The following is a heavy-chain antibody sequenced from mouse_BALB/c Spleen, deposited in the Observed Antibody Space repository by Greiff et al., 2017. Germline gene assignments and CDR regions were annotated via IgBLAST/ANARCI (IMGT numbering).Heavy chain of an antibody. CDR3: ARWGGYYGSSYAMDY. J-gene: IGHJ4*01. V-gene: IGHV3-8*02. D-gene: IGHD1-1*01. CDR1: GDSITSGY. Sequence: EVKLVESGPSLVKPSQTLSLTCSVTGDSITSGYWNWIRKFPGNKLEYMGYISYSGSTYYNPSLKSRISITRDTSKNQYYLQLNSVTTEDTATYYCARWGGYYGSSYAMDYWGQGTSVTVSS. CDR2: ISYSGST.